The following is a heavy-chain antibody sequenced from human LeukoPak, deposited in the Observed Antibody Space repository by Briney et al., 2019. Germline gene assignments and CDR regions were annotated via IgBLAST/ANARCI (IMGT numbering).Heavy chain of an antibody. CDR2: INPNSGGT. D-gene: IGHD1-1*01. J-gene: IGHJ4*02. CDR3: ARDRDTISTTDAGGDHFHY. CDR1: GYTFTGYY. V-gene: IGHV1-2*02. Sequence: ASVKVSCKASGYTFTGYYMHWVRQAPGQGLEWMGWINPNSGGTNYAQQFQGRVTMTRDTSISTAYMELSGLRSDDTAVYYCARDRDTISTTDAGGDHFHYWGQGTLVTVSS.